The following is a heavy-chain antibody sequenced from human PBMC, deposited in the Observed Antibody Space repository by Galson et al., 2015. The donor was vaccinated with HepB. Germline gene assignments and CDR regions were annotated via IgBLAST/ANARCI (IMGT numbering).Heavy chain of an antibody. D-gene: IGHD2-2*01. J-gene: IGHJ4*02. CDR2: TYYRSKWYN. Sequence: CAISGDSVTSNSAAWNWIKQSPSRGLEWLGRTYYRSKWYNDYAVSVKSQITINPDTTKNQFSLQLNSVTPEDMGVYYCTRIFRHQIDYWGQGALVTVSS. CDR1: GDSVTSNSAA. CDR3: TRIFRHQIDY. V-gene: IGHV6-1*01.